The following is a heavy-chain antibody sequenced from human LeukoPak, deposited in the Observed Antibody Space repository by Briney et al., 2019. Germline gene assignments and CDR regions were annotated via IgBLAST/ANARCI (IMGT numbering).Heavy chain of an antibody. CDR3: ARVGEDIVVVPAALGNWFDP. CDR1: GGTFSSYA. V-gene: IGHV1-69*13. Sequence: ASVKVSCKASGGTFSSYAISWVRQAPGQGLEWMGGTIPIFGTANYAQKFQGRVTITADESTSTAYMELSSLRSEDTAVYYCARVGEDIVVVPAALGNWFDPWGQGTLVTVSS. J-gene: IGHJ5*02. D-gene: IGHD2-2*01. CDR2: TIPIFGTA.